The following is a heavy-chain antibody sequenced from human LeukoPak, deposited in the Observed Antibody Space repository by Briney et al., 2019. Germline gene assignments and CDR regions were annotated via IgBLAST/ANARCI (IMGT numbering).Heavy chain of an antibody. V-gene: IGHV4-61*02. CDR3: ARVSPILTVAVSDVFDI. CDR2: IYTSGSI. CDR1: GGSISSGSYY. J-gene: IGHJ3*02. D-gene: IGHD3-9*01. Sequence: PSQTLSLTCIVSGGSISSGSYYWSWIRQPAGKGLEWIGRIYTSGSINYNPSLKSRVTISLDTSKNQFSLKLRSVTAADTAVYYCARVSPILTVAVSDVFDIWGQGTMVTVSS.